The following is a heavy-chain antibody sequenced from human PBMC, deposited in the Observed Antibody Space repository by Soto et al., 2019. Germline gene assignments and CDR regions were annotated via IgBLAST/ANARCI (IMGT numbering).Heavy chain of an antibody. CDR1: GFPLREVS. CDR2: FDPEDDET. Sequence: ALVKVSREVSGFPLREVSMHWVRQAPGKGLGRMGGFDPEDDETIYAQKFQGRVTMTEDTSTDTAYMELSSLRSEDTAVYCFATLGYYDILTGDWLTRGKYSFDYWGQGTLVTVSS. CDR3: ATLGYYDILTGDWLTRGKYSFDY. J-gene: IGHJ4*02. D-gene: IGHD3-9*01. V-gene: IGHV1-24*01.